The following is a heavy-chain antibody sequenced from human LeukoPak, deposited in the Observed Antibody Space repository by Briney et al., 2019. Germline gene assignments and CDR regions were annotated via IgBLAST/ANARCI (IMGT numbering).Heavy chain of an antibody. CDR1: GFPFSAYW. J-gene: IGHJ4*02. D-gene: IGHD3-16*01. V-gene: IGHV3-74*01. CDR2: INTDGTYT. Sequence: GGSLRLSCVASGFPFSAYWVHWVRQAPGKGLVWVSRINTDGTYTSYADSVKGRFTISRDNAQNTLFLQMTSLRVEDTAVYYCAKDMTGPDDSWGPGTLVTVSS. CDR3: AKDMTGPDDS.